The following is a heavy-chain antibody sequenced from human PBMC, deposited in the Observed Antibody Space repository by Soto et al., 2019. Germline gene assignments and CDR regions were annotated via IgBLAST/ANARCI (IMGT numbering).Heavy chain of an antibody. CDR1: GGTFSSYA. V-gene: IGHV1-69*01. Sequence: QVQLVQSGAEVKKPGSSVKVSCKASGGTFSSYAISWVRQAPGQGLEWMGGIIPIFGTANYAQKCQGRVTTTADESTSTAYMELSSLRSEDTAVYYCSLWFGELLYFDYWGQGTLVTVSS. CDR3: SLWFGELLYFDY. CDR2: IIPIFGTA. D-gene: IGHD3-10*01. J-gene: IGHJ4*02.